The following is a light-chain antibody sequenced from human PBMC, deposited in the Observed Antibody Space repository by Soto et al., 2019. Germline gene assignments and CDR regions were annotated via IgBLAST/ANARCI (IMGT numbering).Light chain of an antibody. CDR3: QQSYTAPSIT. CDR2: GVS. Sequence: DIQMTQSPSSLSASVGDRVTITCQASQDIRNYLNWYQQKSGKAPNLLIYGVSRLQGGVPSRFSGSGSGTDFTLSISSLQPEDFATYYCQQSYTAPSITFGQGTKVDI. V-gene: IGKV1-39*01. J-gene: IGKJ1*01. CDR1: QDIRNY.